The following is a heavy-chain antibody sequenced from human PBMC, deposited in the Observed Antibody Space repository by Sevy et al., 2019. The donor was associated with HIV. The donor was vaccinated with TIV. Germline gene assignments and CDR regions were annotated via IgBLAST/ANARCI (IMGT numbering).Heavy chain of an antibody. CDR2: ISAYNGNT. CDR3: ARDAFSSSGYYYHAEYFQH. CDR1: GYTFTSYG. V-gene: IGHV1-18*01. J-gene: IGHJ1*01. Sequence: ASVKVSCKASGYTFTSYGISWVRQAPGQGLEWMGWISAYNGNTNYAQKPQGRVTMTTDTSTSTAYMELRSLRSDDTAVYYCARDAFSSSGYYYHAEYFQHWGQGTLVTVSS. D-gene: IGHD3-22*01.